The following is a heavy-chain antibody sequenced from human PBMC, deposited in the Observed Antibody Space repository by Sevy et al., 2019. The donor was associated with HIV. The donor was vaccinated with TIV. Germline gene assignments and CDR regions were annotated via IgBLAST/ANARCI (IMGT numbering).Heavy chain of an antibody. Sequence: ASVKVSCKASGRTFRNYALSWVRQAPGQGLEWMGGIIPMFGTANYVQKFQDRVTITADESTNTAYMELSSLRSEDTAVYYCARSISWYASFDYWGQGTLVTVSS. D-gene: IGHD6-13*01. CDR3: ARSISWYASFDY. V-gene: IGHV1-69*13. CDR2: IIPMFGTA. J-gene: IGHJ4*02. CDR1: GRTFRNYA.